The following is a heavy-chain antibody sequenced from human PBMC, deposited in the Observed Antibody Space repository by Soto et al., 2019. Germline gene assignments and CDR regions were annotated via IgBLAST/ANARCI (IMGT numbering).Heavy chain of an antibody. D-gene: IGHD6-25*01. V-gene: IGHV1-46*01. CDR3: AREAGSFDF. CDR1: GYTFTSHY. Sequence: QVQLVQSGTEVKKPGASVKVSCKTSGYTFTSHYMHWVRQAPAQGLEWMGLIHPSDGDTAYAQRFRGRVTMTRDASTSTVYMELNNLTSEDTAVFYCAREAGSFDFWGQGTLITVPS. J-gene: IGHJ4*02. CDR2: IHPSDGDT.